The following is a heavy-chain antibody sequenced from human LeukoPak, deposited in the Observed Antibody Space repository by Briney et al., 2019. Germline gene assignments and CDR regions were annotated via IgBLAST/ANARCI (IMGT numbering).Heavy chain of an antibody. D-gene: IGHD3-22*01. Sequence: GASVKVSCKASGGTFSNYAISWVRQAPGQGLEWMGRIIPIFGTANYAQKFQGRVTITTDESTSTAYMELSSLRSEDTAAYYCATDPPYYYDSSGDNDAFDIWGQGTMVTVSS. CDR3: ATDPPYYYDSSGDNDAFDI. CDR2: IIPIFGTA. CDR1: GGTFSNYA. J-gene: IGHJ3*02. V-gene: IGHV1-69*05.